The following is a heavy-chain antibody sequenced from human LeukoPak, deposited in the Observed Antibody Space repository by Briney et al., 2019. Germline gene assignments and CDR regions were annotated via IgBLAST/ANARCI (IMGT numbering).Heavy chain of an antibody. V-gene: IGHV1-18*01. Sequence: GSVKVSCKASGYTFTSYGISWVRQAPGQGLEWMSWISAYNGNTNYAQKLQGRVTMTTDTSTSTAYMELRSLRSDDTAVYYCAMGAYYDFWSGYYPGRFGMDVWGQGTTVTVSS. D-gene: IGHD3-3*01. CDR3: AMGAYYDFWSGYYPGRFGMDV. CDR2: ISAYNGNT. CDR1: GYTFTSYG. J-gene: IGHJ6*02.